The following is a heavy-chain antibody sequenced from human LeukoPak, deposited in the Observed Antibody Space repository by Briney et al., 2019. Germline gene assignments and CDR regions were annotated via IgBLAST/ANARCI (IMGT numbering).Heavy chain of an antibody. D-gene: IGHD1-26*01. Sequence: SETLSLTCTVSGGSISSYYWNWIRQPPGKGLEWIGYIYYTGSTNYNPSLKSRVTISVDTSKNQFSLKLSSVTAADTAVYYCARDRRLVGAASFDYWGQEPWSPSPQ. J-gene: IGHJ4*01. CDR3: ARDRRLVGAASFDY. CDR2: IYYTGST. V-gene: IGHV4-59*12. CDR1: GGSISSYY.